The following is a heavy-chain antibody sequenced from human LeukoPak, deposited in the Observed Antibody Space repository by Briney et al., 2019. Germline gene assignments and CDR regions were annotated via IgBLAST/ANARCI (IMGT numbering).Heavy chain of an antibody. J-gene: IGHJ6*03. CDR2: IIPIFGTA. CDR1: GGTFSSYA. V-gene: IGHV1-69*05. CDR3: ARDNGSGKTYYYYYYMDV. D-gene: IGHD3-10*01. Sequence: SVKVSCKASGGTFSSYAISWVRQAPGQGLEWMGRIIPIFGTANYAQKFQGRVTITTDESTSTAYMELSSLRSEDTAVYYCARDNGSGKTYYYYYYMDVWGKGTTVTVSS.